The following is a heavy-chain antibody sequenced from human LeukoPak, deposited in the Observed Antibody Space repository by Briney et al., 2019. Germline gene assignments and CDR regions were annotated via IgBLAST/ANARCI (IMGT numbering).Heavy chain of an antibody. D-gene: IGHD1-1*01. CDR3: ARGSPPIKKRRSFDY. J-gene: IGHJ4*02. V-gene: IGHV4-34*01. Sequence: SETLSMTCAVYGGSFSGYCWSGFRQPPGNGLDLIGAINHSGNTNYNPSLKSRLTISVDTSKNQFSLKLNSVTAADTAVYYCARGSPPIKKRRSFDYWGQGTLVTVSS. CDR1: GGSFSGYC. CDR2: INHSGNT.